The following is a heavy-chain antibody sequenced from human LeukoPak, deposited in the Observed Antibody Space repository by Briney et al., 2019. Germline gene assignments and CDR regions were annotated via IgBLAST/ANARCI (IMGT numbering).Heavy chain of an antibody. Sequence: SVKVSCKASGGTFSSYAISWVRQAPGQGLEWMGRIIPIFGTANYARKFQGRVTITTDESTSTAYMELSSLRSEDTAVYYCARGGVGDLLYHEFDYWGQGTLVTVSS. CDR2: IIPIFGTA. CDR3: ARGGVGDLLYHEFDY. CDR1: GGTFSSYA. D-gene: IGHD3-10*01. V-gene: IGHV1-69*05. J-gene: IGHJ4*02.